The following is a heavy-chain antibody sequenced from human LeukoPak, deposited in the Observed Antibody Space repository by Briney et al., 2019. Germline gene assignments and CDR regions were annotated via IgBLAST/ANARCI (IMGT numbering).Heavy chain of an antibody. CDR3: ARGQLRGDAFDI. D-gene: IGHD1-26*01. CDR1: GFTFSSYA. Sequence: GGSLRLSCAASGFTFSSYAMHWVRQAPGKGLEWVAVISYDGSNKYYADSVKGRFTISRDNSKNTLYLQMNSLRAEDTAVYYCARGQLRGDAFDIWGQGTMVTVSS. CDR2: ISYDGSNK. V-gene: IGHV3-30*04. J-gene: IGHJ3*02.